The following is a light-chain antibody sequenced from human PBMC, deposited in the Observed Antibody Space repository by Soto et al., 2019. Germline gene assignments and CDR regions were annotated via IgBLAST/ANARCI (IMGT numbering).Light chain of an antibody. V-gene: IGKV2-28*01. Sequence: DIVMTQSPLSPPVTPGEPASISCRSNQSLLQSDGNNYLDWYLQKPGQSPRLLIYLGSHRASGVPDRFSGSGSGTDFTLRITRVEAEDVGVYYCMQALQTWTFGQGTKVDIK. CDR3: MQALQTWT. J-gene: IGKJ1*01. CDR1: QSLLQSDGNNY. CDR2: LGS.